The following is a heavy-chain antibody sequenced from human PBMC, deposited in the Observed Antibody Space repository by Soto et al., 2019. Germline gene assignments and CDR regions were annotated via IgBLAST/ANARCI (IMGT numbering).Heavy chain of an antibody. CDR2: IVVGSGNT. V-gene: IGHV1-58*01. J-gene: IGHJ6*02. CDR3: ATRSRPLYYYYGMDV. CDR1: GFTFTSSA. Sequence: SVKVSCKASGFTFTSSAVQWVRQARGQRLEWIGWIVVGSGNTNYAQKFQERVTITRDMSTSTAYMELSSLRSEDTAVYYCATRSRPLYYYYGMDVWGQGTTVTV.